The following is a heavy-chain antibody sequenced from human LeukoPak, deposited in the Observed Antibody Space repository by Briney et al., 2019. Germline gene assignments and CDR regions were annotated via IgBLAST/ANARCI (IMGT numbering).Heavy chain of an antibody. V-gene: IGHV3-30*02. CDR3: AKDKVVRPAATSAHNWFDP. J-gene: IGHJ5*02. CDR2: IRYDGSNK. CDR1: GFTFSSYG. Sequence: GGSLRLSCAASGFTFSSYGMHWVRQAPGKGLEWVAFIRYDGSNKYYADSVKGRFTISRDNSKNTLYLQMNSLRAEDTAVYYCAKDKVVRPAATSAHNWFDPWGQGTLVTVSS. D-gene: IGHD2-2*01.